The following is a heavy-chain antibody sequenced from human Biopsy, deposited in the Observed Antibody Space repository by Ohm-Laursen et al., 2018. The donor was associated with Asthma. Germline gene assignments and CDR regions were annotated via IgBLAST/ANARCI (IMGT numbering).Heavy chain of an antibody. J-gene: IGHJ6*02. CDR1: GAYIGTPDYR. D-gene: IGHD4-17*01. Sequence: SQTLSLTWTVSGAYIGTPDYRWSWIRQSPGTGLEWIGFVFWSGTAHYNRSLERRLSISIDTTRNEFSMTLRSVTAADTAVYFCARVASYGDLYFGIDVWGPGTTVSVS. CDR2: VFWSGTA. V-gene: IGHV4-30-4*01. CDR3: ARVASYGDLYFGIDV.